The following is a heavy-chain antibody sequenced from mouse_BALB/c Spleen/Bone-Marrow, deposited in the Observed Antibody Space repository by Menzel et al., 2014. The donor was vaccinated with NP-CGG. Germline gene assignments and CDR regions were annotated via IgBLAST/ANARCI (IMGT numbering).Heavy chain of an antibody. CDR3: ARSIEYSALTY. J-gene: IGHJ3*01. CDR2: IDPYYGGI. CDR1: GYSFTGYN. Sequence: EVQLQQSGPELEKPGASVKISCKASGYSFTGYNMNWVKQTNGKRLEWIGNIDPYYGGISYNQKFKDKATLTVDKSSSTAYMQLKSLTSEDTAVYYCARSIEYSALTYGGQGTLVTGSA. D-gene: IGHD2-12*01. V-gene: IGHV1-39*01.